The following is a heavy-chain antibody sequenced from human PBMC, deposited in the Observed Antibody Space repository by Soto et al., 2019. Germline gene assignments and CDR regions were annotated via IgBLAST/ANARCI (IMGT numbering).Heavy chain of an antibody. CDR2: IIPIFGTA. J-gene: IGHJ4*02. D-gene: IGHD3-10*01. Sequence: GASVKVSCKASGGTFSSYAISWVRQAPGQGLEWMGGIIPIFGTANYARKFQGRVTITADESTCTAYMELSSLRSEDTAVYYCARDIITHDDWFGELYYWGQGTLVTVSS. V-gene: IGHV1-69*13. CDR1: GGTFSSYA. CDR3: ARDIITHDDWFGELYY.